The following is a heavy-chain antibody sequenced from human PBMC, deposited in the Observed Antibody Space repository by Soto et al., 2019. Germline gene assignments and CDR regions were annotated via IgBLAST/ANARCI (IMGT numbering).Heavy chain of an antibody. CDR2: ISPNNGNT. J-gene: IGHJ4*02. V-gene: IGHV1-18*01. CDR1: GYTFTTYG. Sequence: QVELVQSGAEVKKPGASVKVSCKASGYTFTTYGISWVRQAPGQGLEWMGWISPNNGNTDYAQKFQGRVTLTTDTSTSTAYMEVRSLRSDDTAVYYCAKEGYTGYAEIWGQGTLVTVSS. CDR3: AKEGYTGYAEI. D-gene: IGHD5-12*01.